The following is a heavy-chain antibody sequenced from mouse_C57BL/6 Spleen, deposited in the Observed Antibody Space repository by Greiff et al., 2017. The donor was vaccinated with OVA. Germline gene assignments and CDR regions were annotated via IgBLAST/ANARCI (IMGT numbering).Heavy chain of an antibody. D-gene: IGHD2-1*01. V-gene: IGHV5-6*01. CDR2: ISSGGSYT. CDR1: GFTFSSYG. J-gene: IGHJ2*01. Sequence: EVKLMESGGDLVKPGGSLKLSCAASGFTFSSYGMSWVRQTPDKRLEWVATISSGGSYTYYPDSVKGRFTISRDNATNTLYLQMSSLKSEDTAMYYCARQRGNYSYYFDYWGQGTTLTVSS. CDR3: ARQRGNYSYYFDY.